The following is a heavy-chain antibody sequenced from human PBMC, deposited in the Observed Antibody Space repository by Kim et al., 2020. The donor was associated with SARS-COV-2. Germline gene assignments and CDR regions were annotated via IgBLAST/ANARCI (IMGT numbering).Heavy chain of an antibody. Sequence: SETLSLTCTVSGGSISSSSYYWGWIRQPPGKGLEWIGSIYYNGSTYYNPSLKSRVTISVDTSKNQFSLKLSSVTAADTAVYYCARLYIVATIRRWFDPWGQGTLVTVSS. V-gene: IGHV4-39*01. CDR2: IYYNGST. CDR3: ARLYIVATIRRWFDP. J-gene: IGHJ5*02. D-gene: IGHD5-12*01. CDR1: GGSISSSSYY.